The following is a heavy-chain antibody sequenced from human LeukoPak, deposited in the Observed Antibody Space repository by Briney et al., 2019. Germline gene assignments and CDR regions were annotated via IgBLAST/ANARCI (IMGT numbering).Heavy chain of an antibody. Sequence: PSETLSLTCNVSNGSISSYYWSWVRQPAGKGLEWIGEINHSGSTNYNPSLKSRVTISVDTSKNQFSLKLSSVTAADTAVYYCASSDHCSGGSCYSWGQGTMVTVSS. CDR2: INHSGST. V-gene: IGHV4-34*01. CDR1: NGSISSYY. J-gene: IGHJ3*01. D-gene: IGHD2-15*01. CDR3: ASSDHCSGGSCYS.